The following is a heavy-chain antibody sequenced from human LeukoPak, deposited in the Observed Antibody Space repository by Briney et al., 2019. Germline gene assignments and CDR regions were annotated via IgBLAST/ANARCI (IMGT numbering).Heavy chain of an antibody. CDR1: GGSISSGGYY. CDR2: IYYSGST. J-gene: IGHJ5*02. Sequence: SQTLSLTCTVSGGSISSGGYYWSWNRQHPGKGLEWIGYIYYSGSTYYNPSLKSRVTISVDTSKNQFSLKLSSVTAADTAVYYCAREVVRLNWFDPWGQGTLVTVSS. CDR3: AREVVRLNWFDP. V-gene: IGHV4-31*03. D-gene: IGHD2-15*01.